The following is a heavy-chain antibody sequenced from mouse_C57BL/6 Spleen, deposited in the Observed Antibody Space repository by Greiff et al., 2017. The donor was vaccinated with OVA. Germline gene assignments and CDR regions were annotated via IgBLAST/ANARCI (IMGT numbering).Heavy chain of an antibody. CDR3: ARLGSNYFWYFDY. V-gene: IGHV5-17*01. J-gene: IGHJ2*01. D-gene: IGHD2-5*01. Sequence: EVKLVESGGGLVKPGGSLKLSCAASGFTFSDYGMHWVRQAPEKGLEWVAYISSGSSTIYYADTVKGRFTISRDNAKNTLFLQMTSLRSEDTAMYYCARLGSNYFWYFDYWGQGTTLTVSS. CDR2: ISSGSSTI. CDR1: GFTFSDYG.